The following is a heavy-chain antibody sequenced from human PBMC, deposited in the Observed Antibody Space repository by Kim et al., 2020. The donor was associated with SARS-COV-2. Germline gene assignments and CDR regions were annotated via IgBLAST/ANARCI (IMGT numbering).Heavy chain of an antibody. CDR3: AKEGGSGVVYWYFDL. D-gene: IGHD3-10*01. CDR1: GFTFSSYG. J-gene: IGHJ2*01. Sequence: GGSLRLSCAASGFTFSSYGMHWVRQAPGKGLEWVAVISYDGSNKYYADSVKGRFTISRDNSKNTLYLQMNSLRAEDTAVYYCAKEGGSGVVYWYFDLWGRGTLVTVSS. V-gene: IGHV3-30*18. CDR2: ISYDGSNK.